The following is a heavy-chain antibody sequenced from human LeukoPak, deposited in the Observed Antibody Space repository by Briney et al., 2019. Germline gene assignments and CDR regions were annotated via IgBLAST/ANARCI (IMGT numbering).Heavy chain of an antibody. CDR1: GDSVSSNSAA. V-gene: IGHV6-1*01. J-gene: IGHJ6*02. Sequence: SQTLSLTCAISGDSVSSNSAAWNWIRQSPSRGLEWLGRTYYRSKWYNDYAVSEKSRITINPDTSKNQFSLQLNSVTPEDTAVYYCARARGPIAVAGTHYYYYGMDVWGQGTTVTVSS. CDR3: ARARGPIAVAGTHYYYYGMDV. CDR2: TYYRSKWYN. D-gene: IGHD6-19*01.